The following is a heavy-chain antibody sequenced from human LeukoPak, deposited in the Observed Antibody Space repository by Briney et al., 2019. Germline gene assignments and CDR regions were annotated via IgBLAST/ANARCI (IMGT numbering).Heavy chain of an antibody. V-gene: IGHV4-39*07. CDR3: ARDLGSGELLLSPYFDY. CDR1: GGSISSSSYY. J-gene: IGHJ4*02. D-gene: IGHD3-10*01. CDR2: IYYSGST. Sequence: PSETLSLTCTVSGGSISSSSYYWGWIRQPPGKGLEWIGSIYYSGSTYYNPSLKSRVTISVDTSKNQFSLKLSSVTAADTAVYYRARDLGSGELLLSPYFDYWGQGTQVTVSS.